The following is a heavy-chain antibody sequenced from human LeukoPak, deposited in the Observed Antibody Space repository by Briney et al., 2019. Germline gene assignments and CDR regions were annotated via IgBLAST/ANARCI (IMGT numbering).Heavy chain of an antibody. J-gene: IGHJ6*02. D-gene: IGHD2-21*02. CDR1: RFTFSSYA. CDR2: ISGSGGRT. Sequence: GGSLRLSCAASRFTFSSYAMSWVRQAPGKGLEWGSAISGSGGRTYYADSVKGQFTISRDNSKNTLSLQMNSLRDEDTATYYCAKEVYCGRDCYNPGYGVDVWGQGTTVTVSS. V-gene: IGHV3-23*01. CDR3: AKEVYCGRDCYNPGYGVDV.